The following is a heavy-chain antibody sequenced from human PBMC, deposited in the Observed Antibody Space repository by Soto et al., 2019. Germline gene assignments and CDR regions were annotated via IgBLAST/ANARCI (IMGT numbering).Heavy chain of an antibody. Sequence: GGSLRLSCAASGFTFSSYSMNWVRQAPGKGLEWVSSISSSSSYIYYADSVKGRFTISRDNAKNSLYLQMNSLRAEDTAVYYCARRVFTVTTDAFDIWGRGTMVTVSS. CDR1: GFTFSSYS. J-gene: IGHJ3*02. CDR3: ARRVFTVTTDAFDI. D-gene: IGHD4-17*01. CDR2: ISSSSSYI. V-gene: IGHV3-21*01.